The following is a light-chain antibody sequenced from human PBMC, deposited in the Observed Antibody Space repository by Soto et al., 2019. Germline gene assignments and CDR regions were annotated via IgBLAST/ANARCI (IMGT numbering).Light chain of an antibody. CDR3: QSYDSSLSGSEV. V-gene: IGLV1-40*01. J-gene: IGLJ1*01. CDR1: SSNIGAGHD. Sequence: QSVLTQPPSVSVAPGQRVTISCTGSSSNIGAGHDVHWYQQLPGTAPKLLIYGNGNRPSGVPDRFSGSKSGTSASLAITGLQAEDEADYYCQSYDSSLSGSEVFGTGTKLTVL. CDR2: GNG.